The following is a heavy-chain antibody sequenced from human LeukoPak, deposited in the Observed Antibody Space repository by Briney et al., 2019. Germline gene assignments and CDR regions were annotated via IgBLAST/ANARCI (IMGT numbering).Heavy chain of an antibody. D-gene: IGHD3-16*01. V-gene: IGHV4-59*11. J-gene: IGHJ6*02. CDR2: IHYTGKP. Sequence: PSETLSLTCSVSGGSISGHYWTWIRQPPGKGLEWIGQIHYTGKPDYNPSLKSRITISVDTSKNQVSLQVSSVTAADSAIYYCARFGVDYDMDVWGHGTMVTVFS. CDR3: ARFGVDYDMDV. CDR1: GGSISGHY.